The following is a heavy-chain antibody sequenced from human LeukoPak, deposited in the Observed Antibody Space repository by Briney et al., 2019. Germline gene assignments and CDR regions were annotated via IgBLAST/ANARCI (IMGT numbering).Heavy chain of an antibody. J-gene: IGHJ5*02. CDR2: IYYSGST. CDR3: ARTPYDFWSGHYTGSPFDP. D-gene: IGHD3-3*01. V-gene: IGHV4-59*11. CDR1: GGSISSHY. Sequence: SETLSLTCTVSGGSISSHYWSWIRQPPGKGLEWIGYIYYSGSTNYNPSLKSRVTISVDTSKNQFSLKLSSVTAADTAVYYCARTPYDFWSGHYTGSPFDPWGQGTLVTVSS.